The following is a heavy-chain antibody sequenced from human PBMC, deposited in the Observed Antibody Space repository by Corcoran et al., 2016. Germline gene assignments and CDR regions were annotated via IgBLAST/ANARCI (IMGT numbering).Heavy chain of an antibody. D-gene: IGHD3-10*01. V-gene: IGHV1-2*04. J-gene: IGHJ3*02. Sequence: QVQLVQSGAEVKKPGASVKVSCKDSGYTFTGYYMHWVRQDPGQGLEWMGWINPNSGGTNYAQKFQGWVTMTRDTSISTAYLELSRLRSEDTAVYYCARDYGSETSDFDIWGQGTMFTVSS. CDR3: ARDYGSETSDFDI. CDR1: GYTFTGYY. CDR2: INPNSGGT.